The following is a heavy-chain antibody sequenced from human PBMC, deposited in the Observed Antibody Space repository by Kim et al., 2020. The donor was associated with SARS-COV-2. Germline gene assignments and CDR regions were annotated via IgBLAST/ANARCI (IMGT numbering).Heavy chain of an antibody. V-gene: IGHV3-33*01. J-gene: IGHJ6*02. CDR2: IWYDGSNK. CDR1: GFTFSSYG. Sequence: GGSLRLSCAASGFTFSSYGMHWVRQAPGKGLEWVAVIWYDGSNKYYADSVKGRFTISRDNSKNTLYLQMNSLRAEDTAVYYCARDCGGSAYYYDSSGLGGYYYYYYGMDVWGQGTTVTVSS. CDR3: ARDCGGSAYYYDSSGLGGYYYYYYGMDV. D-gene: IGHD3-22*01.